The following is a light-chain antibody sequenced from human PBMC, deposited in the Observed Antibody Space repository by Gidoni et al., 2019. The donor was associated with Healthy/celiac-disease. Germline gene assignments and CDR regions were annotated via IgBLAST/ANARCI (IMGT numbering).Light chain of an antibody. Sequence: QSVLTQPPSVSGAPGQRVTISCTGSISNIGAGYDVHWYQQLPGTVPKLLIYGNSNRPSGVPDRFSGSKSGTSASLAITGLQAEDEADYYCQSYDSSLSGYVFGTGTKVTVL. CDR3: QSYDSSLSGYV. J-gene: IGLJ1*01. V-gene: IGLV1-40*01. CDR1: ISNIGAGYD. CDR2: GNS.